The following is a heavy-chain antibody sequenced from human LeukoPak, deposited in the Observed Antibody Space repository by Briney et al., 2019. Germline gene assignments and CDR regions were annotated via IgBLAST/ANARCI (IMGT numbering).Heavy chain of an antibody. Sequence: GGSLRLSCAASGFTFSSYIMSWVRQAPGKGLEWVSSINGGGESTNYADSVKGRFTISRDNSRNTLDLQVNSLRAEDTATYYCAKGSTYSSGWFHDYWGKGTLITVSS. CDR3: AKGSTYSSGWFHDY. J-gene: IGHJ4*02. CDR1: GFTFSSYI. D-gene: IGHD6-19*01. CDR2: INGGGEST. V-gene: IGHV3-23*01.